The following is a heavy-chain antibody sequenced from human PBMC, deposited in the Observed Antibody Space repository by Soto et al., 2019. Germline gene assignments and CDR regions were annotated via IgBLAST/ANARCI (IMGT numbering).Heavy chain of an antibody. J-gene: IGHJ4*02. CDR3: AREEAAIFDN. V-gene: IGHV3-30-3*01. Sequence: GGSLRLSCAAFRFTFSSYAMHWVRQAPGKGLEWVAVISYDGSHKNHADSVKGRFTISRDNSEDTLYLQMNSLRTEDTAVYYCAREEAAIFDNWGQGTLVTVSS. D-gene: IGHD2-2*02. CDR1: RFTFSSYA. CDR2: ISYDGSHK.